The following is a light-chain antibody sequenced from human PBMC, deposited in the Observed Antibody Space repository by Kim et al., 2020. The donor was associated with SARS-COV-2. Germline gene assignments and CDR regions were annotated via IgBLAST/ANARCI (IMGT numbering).Light chain of an antibody. CDR2: DVT. Sequence: QSALTQPASVSGSPGQSITISCTGTSSDVGGYNIVSWYQHHSGKAPKFMIYDVTKRPSGVSNRFSGSKSGNTASLTISGLRAEDEADYYCCSYTGSGTLVFGGGTKLTVL. V-gene: IGLV2-23*02. CDR3: CSYTGSGTLV. CDR1: SSDVGGYNI. J-gene: IGLJ3*02.